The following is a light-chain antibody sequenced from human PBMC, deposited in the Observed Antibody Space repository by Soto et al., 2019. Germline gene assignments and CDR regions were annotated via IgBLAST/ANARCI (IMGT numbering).Light chain of an antibody. V-gene: IGKV1-5*03. CDR3: QQYNSYPLG. J-gene: IGKJ4*01. Sequence: DIQRTQSPSTLSASVGDRVTITCRASQSISSWLAWYQQKPGKAPKLLIYKASSLESGVPSRFSGSGSGTEFTLTISSLQPDDFATYYCQQYNSYPLGFGGGTKV. CDR1: QSISSW. CDR2: KAS.